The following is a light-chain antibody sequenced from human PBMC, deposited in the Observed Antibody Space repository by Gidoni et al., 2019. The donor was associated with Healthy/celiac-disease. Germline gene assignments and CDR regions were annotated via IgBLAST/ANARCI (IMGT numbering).Light chain of an antibody. Sequence: PGTLSLSPGERATLSCRASQSVSSSYLAWYQQKPGQAPRLLIYGASSRATGIPDRFSGSGSGTDFTLTISRLEPEDFAVYYCQQYGSSPYTFGQGTKLEIK. V-gene: IGKV3-20*01. CDR1: QSVSSSY. J-gene: IGKJ2*01. CDR2: GAS. CDR3: QQYGSSPYT.